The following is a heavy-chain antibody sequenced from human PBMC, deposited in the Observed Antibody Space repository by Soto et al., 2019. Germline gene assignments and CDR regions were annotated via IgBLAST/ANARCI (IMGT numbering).Heavy chain of an antibody. J-gene: IGHJ3*02. CDR3: ARSETAGHRGIDI. Sequence: QVQLVQSGAEMREPGSSVKVSCKASGGTFSSSAINWLRQAPGQGPEWMGGIIPTFGTANYIEKFRGRVTITADTSTRTAYMEVRSLTSEDTAMYFCARSETAGHRGIDIWGPGTMVTVSS. CDR1: GGTFSSSA. D-gene: IGHD6-19*01. CDR2: IIPTFGTA. V-gene: IGHV1-69*06.